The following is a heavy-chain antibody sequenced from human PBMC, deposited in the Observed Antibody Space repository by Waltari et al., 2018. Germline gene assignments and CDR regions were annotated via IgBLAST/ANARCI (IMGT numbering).Heavy chain of an antibody. V-gene: IGHV3-48*04. D-gene: IGHD2-21*01. Sequence: EGQLVESGGGLVQPGGSLRLPWAASGFTFSSYNMSWVRQAPGKGLEWVSYISSSSSTIYYADSVKGRFTISRDNAKNSLYLQMTSLRGEDTAVYYCARDCFPSNWGQGTLVTVSS. CDR2: ISSSSSTI. CDR1: GFTFSSYN. J-gene: IGHJ4*02. CDR3: ARDCFPSN.